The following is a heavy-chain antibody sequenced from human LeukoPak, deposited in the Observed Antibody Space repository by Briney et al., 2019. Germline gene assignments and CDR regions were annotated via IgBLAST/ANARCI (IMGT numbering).Heavy chain of an antibody. CDR3: AAQSARPQYYLDY. CDR1: GFTVSSNY. V-gene: IGHV3-66*04. CDR2: IYSGGST. D-gene: IGHD6-6*01. J-gene: IGHJ4*02. Sequence: GGSLRLSCAASGFTVSSNYMSWVRQAPGKGLEWVSVIYSGGSTYYADSVKGRFTISRDNSKNTLYLQMNSLRAEDTAVYYCAAQSARPQYYLDYWGQGTLVTVSS.